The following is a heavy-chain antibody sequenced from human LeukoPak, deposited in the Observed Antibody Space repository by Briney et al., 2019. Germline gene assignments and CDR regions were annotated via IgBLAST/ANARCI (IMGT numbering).Heavy chain of an antibody. CDR3: ARVGYCSGDRCYLHFDY. CDR2: INPKNGDT. V-gene: IGHV1-2*02. Sequence: ASVKVSCKASGYIFTDYYIHWMRQAPGQGLEWMGWINPKNGDTNYAQKFQGRVTMTRDTSISTVYMELNRLTSDDTALYYCARVGYCSGDRCYLHFDYRGQGTLVTVSS. D-gene: IGHD2-15*01. CDR1: GYIFTDYY. J-gene: IGHJ4*02.